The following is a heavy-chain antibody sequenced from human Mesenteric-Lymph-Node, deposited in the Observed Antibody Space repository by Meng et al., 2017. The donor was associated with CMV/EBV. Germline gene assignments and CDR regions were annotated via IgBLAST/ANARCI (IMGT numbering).Heavy chain of an antibody. V-gene: IGHV1-18*01. D-gene: IGHD3-22*01. CDR2: ITAYSGNN. CDR1: GYTFNSYG. Sequence: SGYTFNSYGISWVRQAPGQGLEWVGWITAYSGNNNYAQKFQGRLTMTTDTSTSTVYMELRSLRSDDTAVYYCARYYDSSGSYYEDFDYWGQGTLVTVSS. J-gene: IGHJ4*02. CDR3: ARYYDSSGSYYEDFDY.